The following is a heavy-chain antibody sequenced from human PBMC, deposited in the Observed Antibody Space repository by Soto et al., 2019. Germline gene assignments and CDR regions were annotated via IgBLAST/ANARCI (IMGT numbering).Heavy chain of an antibody. CDR2: ISAYNGNT. Sequence: ASVKVSCKASGYTFTSYGISWVRQAPGQGLEWMGWISAYNGNTNYAQKLQGRVTMTTDTSTSTAYMELRSLRSDDTAVYYCARDKRHYVWGRYRYYYYGMDVWGQGTTVTVSS. D-gene: IGHD3-16*02. V-gene: IGHV1-18*04. J-gene: IGHJ6*02. CDR1: GYTFTSYG. CDR3: ARDKRHYVWGRYRYYYYGMDV.